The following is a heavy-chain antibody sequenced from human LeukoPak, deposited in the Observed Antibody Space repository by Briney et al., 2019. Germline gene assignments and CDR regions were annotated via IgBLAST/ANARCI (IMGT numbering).Heavy chain of an antibody. Sequence: TSLRLSCAASGFTFSHYAMHWVRQAPGKGLEWVSFISYDGSNEYYADSVKGRLTISRDNSKNTLYLQINSLRAEDTAVYYCAKGGGNDYYGMDVWGQGTTVTVSS. D-gene: IGHD6-25*01. J-gene: IGHJ6*02. CDR1: GFTFSHYA. CDR2: ISYDGSNE. CDR3: AKGGGNDYYGMDV. V-gene: IGHV3-30-3*01.